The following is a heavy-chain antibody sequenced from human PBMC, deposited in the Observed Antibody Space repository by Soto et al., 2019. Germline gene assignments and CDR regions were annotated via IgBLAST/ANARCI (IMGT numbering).Heavy chain of an antibody. V-gene: IGHV4-39*01. CDR2: IYYTGSA. J-gene: IGHJ4*02. Sequence: SETLSLTCTVSGGSISSSTYYWGWIRQPPGKGLEWIGSIYYTGSAYYNPSLKSRVTISVDTSKNQFSLKLNSVTAADTAVYYCARHEYTYGLGYWGQGTLVTVSS. CDR3: ARHEYTYGLGY. CDR1: GGSISSSTYY. D-gene: IGHD2-2*02.